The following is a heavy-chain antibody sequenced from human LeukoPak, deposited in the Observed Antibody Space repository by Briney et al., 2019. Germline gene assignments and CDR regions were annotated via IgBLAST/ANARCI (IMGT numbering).Heavy chain of an antibody. CDR2: IKTKTDGATT. CDR3: TTGSSGWPGTDIY. CDR1: GFTFNNAW. J-gene: IGHJ4*02. V-gene: IGHV3-15*01. D-gene: IGHD6-19*01. Sequence: GGSLRLSCAASGFTFNNAWMSWVRQAPGKGLEWVGRIKTKTDGATTDYAAPVKGRFTISRDDSKNTLYLQMNSLKTEDTAVYYCTTGSSGWPGTDIYWGQGTLVTVSS.